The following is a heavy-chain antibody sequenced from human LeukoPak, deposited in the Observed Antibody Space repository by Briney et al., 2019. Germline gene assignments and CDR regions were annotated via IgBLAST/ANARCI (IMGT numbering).Heavy chain of an antibody. CDR1: GFTFSRYG. Sequence: PGRSLRLSCAASGFTFSRYGMHWVRQAPGKGLEWVAIISYDGNNKYYADSVKGRFAISRDNSKNTLYLHMNSLRAEDTALYYCAKGGSIVATINYFGYWGQGTLVTVSS. CDR2: ISYDGNNK. D-gene: IGHD5-12*01. CDR3: AKGGSIVATINYFGY. J-gene: IGHJ4*02. V-gene: IGHV3-30*18.